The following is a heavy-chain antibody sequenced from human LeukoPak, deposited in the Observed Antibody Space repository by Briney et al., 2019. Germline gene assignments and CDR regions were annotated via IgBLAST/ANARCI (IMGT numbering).Heavy chain of an antibody. CDR1: GFTFSDYY. J-gene: IGHJ4*02. CDR3: ARVYSSSWYAY. V-gene: IGHV3-11*01. D-gene: IGHD6-13*01. Sequence: GGSLRLSCAASGFTFSDYYMSWIRHAPGKGLEWVSYISSSGSTIYYADSVKGRFTISRDNAKNSLYLQMNSLRAEDTAVYYCARVYSSSWYAYWGQGTLVTVSS. CDR2: ISSSGSTI.